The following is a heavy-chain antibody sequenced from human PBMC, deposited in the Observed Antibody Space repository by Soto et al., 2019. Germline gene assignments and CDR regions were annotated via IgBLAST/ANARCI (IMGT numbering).Heavy chain of an antibody. Sequence: ASVKVSCKASGYTFTSYGISWVRQAPGQGLEWMGWISAYNGNTNYAQKLQGRVTMTTDTSTSTAYMELRSLRSDDTAIYYCARAFYNDYDLNLDYWSQGTLVTVSS. J-gene: IGHJ4*02. CDR2: ISAYNGNT. D-gene: IGHD5-12*01. V-gene: IGHV1-18*01. CDR3: ARAFYNDYDLNLDY. CDR1: GYTFTSYG.